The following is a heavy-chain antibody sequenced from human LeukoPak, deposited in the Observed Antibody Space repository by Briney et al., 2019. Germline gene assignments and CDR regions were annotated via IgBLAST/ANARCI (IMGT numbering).Heavy chain of an antibody. Sequence: GESLKISCKGSGYSFTSYWIGWVRQMPGKGLEWMGIIYPGDSDTRYSPSFQGQVTISADKSISTAYLQWSSLKASDTAMYYCARPGRGSSWYPYYFDYWGQGTLVTVSS. D-gene: IGHD6-13*01. V-gene: IGHV5-51*01. CDR1: GYSFTSYW. J-gene: IGHJ4*02. CDR3: ARPGRGSSWYPYYFDY. CDR2: IYPGDSDT.